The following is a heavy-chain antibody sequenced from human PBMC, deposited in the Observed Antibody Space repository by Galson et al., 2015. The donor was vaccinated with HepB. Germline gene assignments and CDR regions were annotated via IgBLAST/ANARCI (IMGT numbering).Heavy chain of an antibody. CDR3: ARFDYVWGSYRVFDY. J-gene: IGHJ4*02. CDR2: IYYSGST. D-gene: IGHD3-16*02. Sequence: ETLSLTCTVSGGSISSYYWSWIRQPPGKGLEWIGYIYYSGSTNYNPSLKSRVTISVDTSKNQFSLKVNSVTAADTAVYYCARFDYVWGSYRVFDYWGQGTLVTVSS. CDR1: GGSISSYY. V-gene: IGHV4-59*08.